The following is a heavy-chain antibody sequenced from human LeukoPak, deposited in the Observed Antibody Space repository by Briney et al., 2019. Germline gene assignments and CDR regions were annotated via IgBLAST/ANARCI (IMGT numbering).Heavy chain of an antibody. V-gene: IGHV3-23*01. Sequence: GGSLRLSCAASGFTFSSYAMSWVRQAPGKGLEWVSAISGSGGSTYYADSVKGRFTISRDNSKNTLYLQMNSLRTEDTAVYYCAKGPGYSSGWSSAEYFQHWGQGTLVTVSS. CDR3: AKGPGYSSGWSSAEYFQH. CDR1: GFTFSSYA. CDR2: ISGSGGST. J-gene: IGHJ1*01. D-gene: IGHD6-19*01.